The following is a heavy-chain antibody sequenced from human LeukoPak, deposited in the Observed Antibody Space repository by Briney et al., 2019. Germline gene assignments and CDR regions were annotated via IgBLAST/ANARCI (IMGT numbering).Heavy chain of an antibody. D-gene: IGHD6-6*01. Sequence: GGSLRLPCSASGFSFSGHWMHWARQLPGEGVVWVSRISPTGSTTSYADSVKGRFTVSRDNAKNTLYLQVNNLRAEDTAVYYCARGPNSNWSGLDFWGQGTLLTVSS. CDR2: ISPTGSTT. CDR1: GFSFSGHW. J-gene: IGHJ4*02. CDR3: ARGPNSNWSGLDF. V-gene: IGHV3-74*01.